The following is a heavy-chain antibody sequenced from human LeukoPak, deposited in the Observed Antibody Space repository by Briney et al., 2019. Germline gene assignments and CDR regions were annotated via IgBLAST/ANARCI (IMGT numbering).Heavy chain of an antibody. J-gene: IGHJ4*02. Sequence: GGSLRLSCVASGFTVSRNYMGWVRQAPGKGLEWVSVIYIGGSTYDTDSVKGRFTISRDNSKNTVYLQMNSLRVEDTAVYYCARDREQYQLLYSPYFDYWGQGTLVTVSS. CDR1: GFTVSRNY. CDR3: ARDREQYQLLYSPYFDY. V-gene: IGHV3-53*01. D-gene: IGHD2-2*02. CDR2: IYIGGST.